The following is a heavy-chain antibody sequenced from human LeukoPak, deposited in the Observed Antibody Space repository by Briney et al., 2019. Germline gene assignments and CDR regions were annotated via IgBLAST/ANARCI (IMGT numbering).Heavy chain of an antibody. V-gene: IGHV3-7*01. CDR1: GFTFSNYW. CDR2: IKQDGSEK. D-gene: IGHD2/OR15-2a*01. CDR3: ARGDRGTTEGIY. J-gene: IGHJ4*02. Sequence: GGSLRLSCEVSGFTFSNYWMSWVRQAPGKGLEWVANIKQDGSEKYHVDSVKGRFTISRDNAKNSLYLQMNSLRAEYTAVYYCARGDRGTTEGIYWGQGTLVIVSS.